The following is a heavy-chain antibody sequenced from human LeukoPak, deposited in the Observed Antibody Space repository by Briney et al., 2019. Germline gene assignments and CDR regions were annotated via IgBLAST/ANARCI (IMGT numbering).Heavy chain of an antibody. D-gene: IGHD6-19*01. CDR1: GYTFTSYD. V-gene: IGHV1-8*01. Sequence: AAVKVSCKASGYTFTSYDINWVRQATGQGLEWMGWMNPNSGNTGYAQKFRGRVTMTRNTYISTAYMELSSLRSEDTAVYYCARTPDPIAVAGIDFDYWGQGTLVTVSS. CDR3: ARTPDPIAVAGIDFDY. J-gene: IGHJ4*02. CDR2: MNPNSGNT.